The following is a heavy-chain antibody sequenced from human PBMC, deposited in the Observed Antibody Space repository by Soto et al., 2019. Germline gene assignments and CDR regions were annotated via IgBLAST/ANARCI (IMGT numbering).Heavy chain of an antibody. CDR3: TRPGYGDFAAYFSLGVDV. D-gene: IGHD4-17*01. CDR1: GFIFSDSA. J-gene: IGHJ6*02. V-gene: IGHV3-73*01. Sequence: GGSLRLSCAASGFIFSDSAIHWVRQASGKGLEWVGRIRSKSNNYATAYGESAKGRFTIYRDNLKNTTYLQMNSLKAEDTAVYYSTRPGYGDFAAYFSLGVDVWGPGTTVTVSS. CDR2: IRSKSNNYAT.